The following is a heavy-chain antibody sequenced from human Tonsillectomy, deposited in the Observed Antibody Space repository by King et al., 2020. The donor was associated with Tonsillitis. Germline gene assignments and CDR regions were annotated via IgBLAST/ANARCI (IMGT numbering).Heavy chain of an antibody. CDR1: GFTFSDYY. CDR3: GREYWGAFDI. CDR2: INPIGTNK. Sequence: QVQLVESGGGLVKPGGSLRLSCAASGFTFSDYYMSWIRQAPGKGLEWISLINPIGTNKDDVDSARGRFTISRDNAKNSMFLQMNALRAEDTGVYYCGREYWGAFDIWGQGTMVTVSS. D-gene: IGHD2-8*02. V-gene: IGHV3-11*04. J-gene: IGHJ3*02.